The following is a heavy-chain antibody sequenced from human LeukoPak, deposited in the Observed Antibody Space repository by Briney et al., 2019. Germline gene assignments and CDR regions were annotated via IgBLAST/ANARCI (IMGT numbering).Heavy chain of an antibody. CDR1: GYNFTMYW. J-gene: IGHJ5*02. D-gene: IGHD3-3*01. CDR2: IYPGDSDT. Sequence: GESLKISCKGSGYNFTMYWIAWVRQMPGKGLEWMGIIYPGDSDTRYSPSFQGQVTISADKSINTAYLQWSSLKASDTAMYYCARHPRYYDFWSGPNWFDPWGQGTLVTVSS. CDR3: ARHPRYYDFWSGPNWFDP. V-gene: IGHV5-51*01.